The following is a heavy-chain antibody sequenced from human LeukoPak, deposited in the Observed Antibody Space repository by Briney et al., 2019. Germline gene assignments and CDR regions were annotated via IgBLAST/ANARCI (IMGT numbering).Heavy chain of an antibody. CDR1: GYSFTSYW. V-gene: IGHV5-51*01. CDR2: IYPGDSDT. CDR3: ARSSVLWFGELLPIYFDY. D-gene: IGHD3-10*01. Sequence: GESLKISCKGSGYSFTSYWIGWVRQTPGKGLEWMGIIYPGDSDTRYSPSFQGQVTISADKSISTAYLQWSSLKASDTAMYYCARSSVLWFGELLPIYFDYWGQGTLVTVSS. J-gene: IGHJ4*02.